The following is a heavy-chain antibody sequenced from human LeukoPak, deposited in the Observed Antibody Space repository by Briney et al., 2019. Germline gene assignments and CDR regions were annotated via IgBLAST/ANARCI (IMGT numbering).Heavy chain of an antibody. CDR1: GFTFSSYA. CDR3: ATDNSMVRGLDV. D-gene: IGHD3-10*01. J-gene: IGHJ6*02. CDR2: ISGSGGST. V-gene: IGHV3-23*01. Sequence: GGSLRLSCAASGFTFSSYAMSWVRQAPGKGLEWVSAISGSGGSTYYADSVKGRFTISRDNSKNTLYLQMNSLRAEDTAVYYCATDNSMVRGLDVWGQGTTVTVSS.